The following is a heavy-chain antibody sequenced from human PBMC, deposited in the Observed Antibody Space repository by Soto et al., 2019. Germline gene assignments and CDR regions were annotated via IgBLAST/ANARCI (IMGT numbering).Heavy chain of an antibody. J-gene: IGHJ4*02. Sequence: ASVKVSCKASGYTFTSYGISWVRQAPGQGLEWMGWISAYNGNTNFAQKLQGRVTLTTDTSTSTAYMDLRSLRSDDTAVYYCARSKPYSSGWEPSDYWGQGTLVTVSS. V-gene: IGHV1-18*01. CDR1: GYTFTSYG. D-gene: IGHD6-19*01. CDR2: ISAYNGNT. CDR3: ARSKPYSSGWEPSDY.